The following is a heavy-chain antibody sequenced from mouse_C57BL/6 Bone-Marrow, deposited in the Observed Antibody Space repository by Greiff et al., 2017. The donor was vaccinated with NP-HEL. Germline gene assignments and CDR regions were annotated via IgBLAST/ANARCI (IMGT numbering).Heavy chain of an antibody. D-gene: IGHD2-3*01. V-gene: IGHV1-82*01. CDR3: ARPIYDEFAY. Sequence: QVQLKESGPELVKPGASVKISCKASGYAFSSSWMNWVKQRPGKGLEWIGRIYPGDGDTNYNGKFKGKATLTADKSSSTAYMQLSSLTSEDSAVYFCARPIYDEFAYWGQGTLVTVSA. CDR2: IYPGDGDT. J-gene: IGHJ3*01. CDR1: GYAFSSSW.